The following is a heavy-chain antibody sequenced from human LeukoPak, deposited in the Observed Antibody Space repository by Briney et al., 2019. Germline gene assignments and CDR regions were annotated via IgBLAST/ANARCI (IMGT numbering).Heavy chain of an antibody. V-gene: IGHV4-59*08. CDR3: AGHHPRNTVDF. CDR2: ISYSGFT. CDR1: GGSISSYQ. D-gene: IGHD2/OR15-2a*01. J-gene: IGHJ4*02. Sequence: SETLSLTCTVSGGSISSYQWSWIRQPPGKGLEWIGYISYSGFTNYNPSLKSRVTISLDTSKNQFSLKLTSVTAADTAVYYCAGHHPRNTVDFWGQGTLVTVSS.